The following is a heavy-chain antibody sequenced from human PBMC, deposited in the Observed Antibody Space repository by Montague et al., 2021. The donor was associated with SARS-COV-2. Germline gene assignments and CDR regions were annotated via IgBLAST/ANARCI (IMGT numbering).Heavy chain of an antibody. V-gene: IGHV4-39*01. Sequence: SGSTYYNPSLKIRVTISVETSKNQFSLKLISVTAADTAVYYCARHWITMIVVVIKGGWVETCGPGNLVNGYS. J-gene: IGHJ5*02. CDR3: ARHWITMIVVVIKGGWVET. CDR2: SGST. D-gene: IGHD3-22*01.